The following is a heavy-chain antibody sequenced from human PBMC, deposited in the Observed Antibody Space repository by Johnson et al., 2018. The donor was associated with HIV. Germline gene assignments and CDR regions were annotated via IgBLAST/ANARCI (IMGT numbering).Heavy chain of an antibody. J-gene: IGHJ3*01. CDR3: ARNRPVSYGYRGAFDF. V-gene: IGHV3-11*04. CDR2: ISGTGTTI. CDR1: GFTFSDYY. Sequence: QVQLVESGGGLVKPGGSLRLSCAASGFTFSDYYMSWIRQAPGKGLDWVSYISGTGTTIYYAASVKGRFTISRDNAMKSLYLQINSLRAEDTAVYYCARNRPVSYGYRGAFDFWGQGTMVTVSS. D-gene: IGHD5-18*01.